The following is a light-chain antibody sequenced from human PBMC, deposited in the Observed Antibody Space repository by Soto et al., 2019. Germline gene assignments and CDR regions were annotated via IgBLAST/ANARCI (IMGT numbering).Light chain of an antibody. J-gene: IGKJ1*01. CDR3: QQYGISPQT. CDR2: GAS. CDR1: QFVSSRS. Sequence: EIVLTQSPGTLSLSPGEGATLSCRASQFVSSRSLAWYQQKPGQAPRLLIYGASSRATGIPDRFSGSGSGTDFTLTISRLEPEDFAVYYCQQYGISPQTFGQGTKVDIK. V-gene: IGKV3-20*01.